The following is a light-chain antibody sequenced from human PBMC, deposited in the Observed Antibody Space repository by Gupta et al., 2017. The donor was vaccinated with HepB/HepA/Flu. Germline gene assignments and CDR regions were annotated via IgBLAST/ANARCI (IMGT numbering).Light chain of an antibody. CDR2: GAS. Sequence: EIVLTPPPATLSLSPGERATLSCRASQSVSSSYLAWHQQKPGQAPRLLIYGASSRATGITDRFSGSWSGIDFTLTISLREPEDFAVYYFQQDGSSPPYTFGQGTKLEIK. CDR3: QQDGSSPPYT. J-gene: IGKJ2*01. CDR1: QSVSSSY. V-gene: IGKV3-20*01.